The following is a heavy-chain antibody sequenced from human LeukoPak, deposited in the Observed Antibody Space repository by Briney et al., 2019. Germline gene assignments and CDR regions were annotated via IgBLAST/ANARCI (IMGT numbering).Heavy chain of an antibody. J-gene: IGHJ5*01. CDR3: ARGLTVAVVGDNWFDS. V-gene: IGHV4-38-2*02. Sequence: PSETLSLTCSVSGYSISSDYYWAWIRQSPGKSLEWIGSIYYVGNTHYSASLRSRVSISIDKSKNQFSLKLRSVTAADTAVYYCARGLTVAVVGDNWFDSWGQGILVTVSS. CDR2: IYYVGNT. D-gene: IGHD3-3*01. CDR1: GYSISSDYY.